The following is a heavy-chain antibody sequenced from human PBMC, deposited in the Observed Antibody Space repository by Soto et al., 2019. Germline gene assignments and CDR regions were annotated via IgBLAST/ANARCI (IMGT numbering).Heavy chain of an antibody. CDR3: AREIGEVDAFDI. D-gene: IGHD3-10*01. CDR1: GGSITSTTYY. CDR2: IFYTGGT. Sequence: QLQLQESGPGLVKPSETLSLTCTVSGGSITSTTYYWGWIRQPPGKGLEWIGGIFYTGGTYYNPSLKSRVTISVDTSKNQFSLKLSSVTAADTAVYYCAREIGEVDAFDIWGQGTMVTVSS. J-gene: IGHJ3*02. V-gene: IGHV4-39*01.